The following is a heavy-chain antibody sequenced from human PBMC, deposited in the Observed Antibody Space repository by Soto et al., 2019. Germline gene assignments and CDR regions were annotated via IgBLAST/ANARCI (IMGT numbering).Heavy chain of an antibody. CDR1: GGSISSSIW. Sequence: SETLSLTCAVSGGSISSSIWWSWVRQPPGKGLEWIGDIYHSGSTNYNPSLKSRLTISVDKSRNQFSLKLRSVTAADTAVYYCARAGDTVLVPAASWFDPWGQGTLVTVSS. V-gene: IGHV4-4*02. D-gene: IGHD2-2*01. J-gene: IGHJ5*02. CDR3: ARAGDTVLVPAASWFDP. CDR2: IYHSGST.